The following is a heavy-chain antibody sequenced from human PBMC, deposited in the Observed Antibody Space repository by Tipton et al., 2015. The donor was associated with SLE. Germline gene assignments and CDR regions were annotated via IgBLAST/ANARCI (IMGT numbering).Heavy chain of an antibody. V-gene: IGHV4-59*01. CDR1: GGSRTRYY. D-gene: IGHD1-1*01. CDR2: IYHRGTS. J-gene: IGHJ6*04. CDR3: ARGAERWRMDV. Sequence: TLSLTCTVSGGSRTRYYWSWIRQPPGKGLEWIGYIYHRGTSNYKPSLESRVTISQDTSKNQLSLKLSSVTAADTAVYYCARGAERWRMDVWGKGTTVIVSS.